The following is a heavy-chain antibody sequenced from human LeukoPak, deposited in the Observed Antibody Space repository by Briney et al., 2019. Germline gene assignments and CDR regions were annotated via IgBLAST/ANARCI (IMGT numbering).Heavy chain of an antibody. V-gene: IGHV4-34*01. J-gene: IGHJ4*02. CDR2: INHSGNT. CDR3: ARERRCAADY. D-gene: IGHD4-17*01. Sequence: SETLSLTCTVSGASISSHYWSWIRQPPGKGLEWIGEINHSGNTNYNPSLKSRVTISLDTSKNQFSLRLNSVTAADTAVYYCARERRCAADYWGQGTLDTLPS. CDR1: GASISSHY.